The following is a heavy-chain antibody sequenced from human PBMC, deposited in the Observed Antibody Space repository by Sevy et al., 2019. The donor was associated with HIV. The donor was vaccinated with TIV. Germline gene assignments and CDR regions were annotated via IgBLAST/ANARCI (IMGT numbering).Heavy chain of an antibody. CDR1: TFTFNNYV. V-gene: IGHV3-23*01. D-gene: IGHD3-3*01. Sequence: GGSLRLSCAASTFTFNNYVMSWVRQVPGKGLEWVSAISGSGGSTYYSDSVKGRFTISRDNSKNTLYVQMNSLTAEDTAVYYCAKARFLEWSLPAFDYWGQGTLVTVSS. J-gene: IGHJ4*02. CDR3: AKARFLEWSLPAFDY. CDR2: ISGSGGST.